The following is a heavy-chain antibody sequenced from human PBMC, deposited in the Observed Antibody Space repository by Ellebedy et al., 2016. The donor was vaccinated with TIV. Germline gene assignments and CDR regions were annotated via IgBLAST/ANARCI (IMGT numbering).Heavy chain of an antibody. CDR2: INTDGTIT. CDR1: GFSFSTYW. V-gene: IGHV3-74*01. D-gene: IGHD3-16*01. Sequence: GGSLRLSCAASGFSFSTYWMFWVRQAPGKGLVWVSRINTDGTITDYADSVKGRFTISRDNAKNTLYLQMNSLRADDTAVYYCARDYWGYWGQGTLVIVSS. CDR3: ARDYWGY. J-gene: IGHJ4*02.